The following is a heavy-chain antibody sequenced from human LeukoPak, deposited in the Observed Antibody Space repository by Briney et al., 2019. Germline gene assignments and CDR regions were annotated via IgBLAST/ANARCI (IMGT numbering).Heavy chain of an antibody. Sequence: ASVKVSCKAYGYTFTDYYVHWVRLVPGQGLEWMGRISPNSGATNYAEKFRGRVTMARDTSINTVYMEVSSLRSDDTAVYYCARDLWGWGSDYLDYWGQGTLVTLFS. CDR2: ISPNSGAT. CDR1: GYTFTDYY. D-gene: IGHD4/OR15-4a*01. J-gene: IGHJ4*02. V-gene: IGHV1-2*06. CDR3: ARDLWGWGSDYLDY.